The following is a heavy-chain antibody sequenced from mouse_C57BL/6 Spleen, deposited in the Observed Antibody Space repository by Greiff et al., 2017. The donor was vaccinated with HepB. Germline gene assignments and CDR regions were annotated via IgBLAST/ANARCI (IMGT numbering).Heavy chain of an antibody. Sequence: QVQLKESGAELVKPGASVKISCKASGYAFSSYWMNWVKQRPGKGLEWIGQIYPGDGDTNYNGKFKGKATLTADKSSSTAYMQLSSLTSEDSAVYFCARLRYYGNPYWYFDVWGTGTTVTVSS. V-gene: IGHV1-80*01. J-gene: IGHJ1*03. CDR3: ARLRYYGNPYWYFDV. CDR2: IYPGDGDT. D-gene: IGHD2-1*01. CDR1: GYAFSSYW.